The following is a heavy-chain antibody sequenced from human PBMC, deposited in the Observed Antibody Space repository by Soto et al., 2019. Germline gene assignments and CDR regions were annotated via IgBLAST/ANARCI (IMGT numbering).Heavy chain of an antibody. CDR2: ISYDGSNK. V-gene: IGHV3-30*18. CDR1: GFTFSSYG. D-gene: IGHD3-3*01. CDR3: AKQREYYDFWSRTGYYFDY. Sequence: GGSLRLSCAASGFTFSSYGMHWVRQAPGKGLEWVAVISYDGSNKYYADSVKGRFTISRDNSKNTLYLQMNSLRAEDTAVYYCAKQREYYDFWSRTGYYFDYWGQGTLVTVSS. J-gene: IGHJ4*02.